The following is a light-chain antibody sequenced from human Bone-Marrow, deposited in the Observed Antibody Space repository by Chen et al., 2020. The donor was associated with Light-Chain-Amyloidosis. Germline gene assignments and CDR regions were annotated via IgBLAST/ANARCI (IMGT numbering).Light chain of an antibody. J-gene: IGKJ1*01. CDR3: QQYNNWPLT. CDR1: QSIRGN. Sequence: VMTQSPVALSVSPGDTATLSCMASQSIRGNLAWYQQRPGQAPRLLIYGASARATGIPARFSGSGFETDFTLTISTIQSEDFAVYYCQQYNNWPLTFGQGTRVDIK. CDR2: GAS. V-gene: IGKV3-15*01.